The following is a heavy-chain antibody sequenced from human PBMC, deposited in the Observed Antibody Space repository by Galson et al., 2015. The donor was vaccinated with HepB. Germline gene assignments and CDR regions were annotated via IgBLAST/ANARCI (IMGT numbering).Heavy chain of an antibody. D-gene: IGHD4-17*01. CDR3: AIGDYAYYYYYYMDV. CDR1: GYTFTSYD. J-gene: IGHJ6*03. V-gene: IGHV1-8*01. CDR2: MNPNSGNT. Sequence: SVKVSCKASGYTFTSYDINWVRQATGQGLEWMGWMNPNSGNTGYAQKFQGRVTMTRNTSISTAYMEMSSLRSEDTAVYYCAIGDYAYYYYYYMDVWGKGTTVTVSS.